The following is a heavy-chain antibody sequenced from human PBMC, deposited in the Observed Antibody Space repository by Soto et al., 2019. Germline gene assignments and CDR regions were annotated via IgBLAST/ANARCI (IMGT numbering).Heavy chain of an antibody. J-gene: IGHJ6*02. CDR3: ARTGRRTTPAGGYYYYGMDV. CDR2: INPSGGST. CDR1: GYTVTSYY. D-gene: IGHD4-17*01. Sequence: ASVKVSCKASGYTVTSYYMHWVRQAPGQGLEWMGIINPSGGSTSYAQKFQGRVTMTRDTSTSTVYMELSSLRSEDTAVYYCARTGRRTTPAGGYYYYGMDVWGQGTTVTVSS. V-gene: IGHV1-46*01.